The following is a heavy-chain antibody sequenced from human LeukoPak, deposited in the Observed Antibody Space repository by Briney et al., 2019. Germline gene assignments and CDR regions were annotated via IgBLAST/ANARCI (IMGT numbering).Heavy chain of an antibody. Sequence: SETLSLTCTVSGGSISSGTYYWSWIRQPAGKELEWIGRIYTSGSTIYNPSLKSRVTISVDTSKNQFSLKLSSVTAADTAVYYCAGEDSSGYYSWFDPWGQGTLVTVSS. D-gene: IGHD3-22*01. CDR2: IYTSGST. V-gene: IGHV4-61*02. CDR1: GGSISSGTYY. J-gene: IGHJ5*02. CDR3: AGEDSSGYYSWFDP.